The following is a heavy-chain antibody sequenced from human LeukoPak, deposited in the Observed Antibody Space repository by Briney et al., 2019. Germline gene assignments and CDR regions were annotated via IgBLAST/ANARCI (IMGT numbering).Heavy chain of an antibody. V-gene: IGHV3-23*01. D-gene: IGHD3-9*01. Sequence: PGGSLRLSCAASGFTFSSYAMSWVRQAPGKGLEWVSTIGGRGGSTYYADSVKGRFTISRDNSKNTLYLQMNSLRAEDTAVYYCAKQGRDWLRDYYYYMDVWGKGTTVTISS. CDR2: IGGRGGST. CDR1: GFTFSSYA. J-gene: IGHJ6*03. CDR3: AKQGRDWLRDYYYYMDV.